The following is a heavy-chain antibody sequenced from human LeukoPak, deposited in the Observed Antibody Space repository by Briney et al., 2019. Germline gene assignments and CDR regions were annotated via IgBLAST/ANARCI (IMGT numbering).Heavy chain of an antibody. J-gene: IGHJ4*02. CDR1: GFTLSSYA. Sequence: PGGSLRLSCSASGFTLSSYAMSWVRQAPGKGLEWVSAISGSGGSTYYADSVKGRFTISRDNSKNTLYLQMNSLRAEDTAVYFCAKNYDSSGYYPDYWGQGTLVTVSS. V-gene: IGHV3-23*01. CDR2: ISGSGGST. D-gene: IGHD3-22*01. CDR3: AKNYDSSGYYPDY.